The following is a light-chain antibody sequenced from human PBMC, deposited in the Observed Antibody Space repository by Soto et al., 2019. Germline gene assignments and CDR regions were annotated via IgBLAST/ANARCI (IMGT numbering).Light chain of an antibody. J-gene: IGKJ5*01. CDR2: DAS. Sequence: EIVLTQSPATLSLSPGGRATLSCRASQSVSSSYLAWYQQKPGLAPRLLIFDASSRATGIPDRFSGSGSGTDFTLTISRLEPEDFAVYFCQQYASSPITFGQGTRLEIK. V-gene: IGKV3D-20*01. CDR3: QQYASSPIT. CDR1: QSVSSSY.